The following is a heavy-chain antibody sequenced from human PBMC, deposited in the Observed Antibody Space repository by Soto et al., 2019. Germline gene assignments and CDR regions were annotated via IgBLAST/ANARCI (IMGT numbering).Heavy chain of an antibody. J-gene: IGHJ6*03. Sequence: GESLKISCKGSGYSFTSYWIGWVRQMPGKGLEWMGIIYPGDSDTRYSPSFQGQVTISADKSISTAYLQWSSLKASDTAMYYCARRSYGSGDDYYYYYMDVWGKGTTVTVSS. CDR3: ARRSYGSGDDYYYYYMDV. CDR1: GYSFTSYW. D-gene: IGHD3-10*01. V-gene: IGHV5-51*01. CDR2: IYPGDSDT.